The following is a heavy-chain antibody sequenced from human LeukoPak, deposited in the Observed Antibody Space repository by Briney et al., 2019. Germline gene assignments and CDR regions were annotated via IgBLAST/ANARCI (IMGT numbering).Heavy chain of an antibody. Sequence: GGSLRLSCAASGFAFSNYAMSCVRQAPGKGMEWVSAISGSGGGTYHADSVNGRFTISRDNSKNTLYLQMNSLRAEDTAVYYCAKHSITMIVVVSSAFDYWGQGTLVTVSS. CDR2: ISGSGGGT. D-gene: IGHD3-22*01. J-gene: IGHJ4*02. CDR3: AKHSITMIVVVSSAFDY. CDR1: GFAFSNYA. V-gene: IGHV3-23*01.